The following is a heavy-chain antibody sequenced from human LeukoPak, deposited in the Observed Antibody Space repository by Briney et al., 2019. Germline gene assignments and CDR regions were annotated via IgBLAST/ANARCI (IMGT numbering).Heavy chain of an antibody. D-gene: IGHD5-24*01. CDR2: ITYDGGT. Sequence: SETLSLTCTVSGDSISSYYWIWIRQPPGKGLERIGFITYDGGTSYDPSLRGRVIISIDTSKNQFSLRLTSVTAADTAIYYCATQSRDGYNTFDYWGQGTLVTVSS. V-gene: IGHV4-59*01. J-gene: IGHJ4*02. CDR3: ATQSRDGYNTFDY. CDR1: GDSISSYY.